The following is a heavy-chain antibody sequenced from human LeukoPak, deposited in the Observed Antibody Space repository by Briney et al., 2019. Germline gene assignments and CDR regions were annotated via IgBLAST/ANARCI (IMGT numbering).Heavy chain of an antibody. V-gene: IGHV4-61*02. D-gene: IGHD6-6*01. J-gene: IGHJ6*03. CDR1: GGSVRRGNYY. Sequence: SETLSLTCTVSGGSVRRGNYYWTWIRQPAGSGLEWVGRIYTSGTTDYNPSLRTRVTISVDASRNQFSLNLSSVTAADTAVYYCARWSGSVTARNYYYYMDVWGEGTTVTVSS. CDR3: ARWSGSVTARNYYYYMDV. CDR2: IYTSGTT.